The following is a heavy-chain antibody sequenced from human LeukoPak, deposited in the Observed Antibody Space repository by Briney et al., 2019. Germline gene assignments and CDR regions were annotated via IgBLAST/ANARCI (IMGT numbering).Heavy chain of an antibody. CDR1: GFTFDDYG. Sequence: GGSLRLSCAASGFTFDDYGMSWVRQAPGKGLEWVSGINWNGGSTGYADSVKGRFTISRDNAKNSLYLQMNSLRAEDTALYHCARDVQDIVVVPAATFPDYWGQGTLVTVSS. J-gene: IGHJ4*02. V-gene: IGHV3-20*01. D-gene: IGHD2-2*01. CDR3: ARDVQDIVVVPAATFPDY. CDR2: INWNGGST.